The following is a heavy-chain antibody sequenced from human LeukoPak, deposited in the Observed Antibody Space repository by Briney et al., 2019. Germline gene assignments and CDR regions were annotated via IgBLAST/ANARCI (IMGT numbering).Heavy chain of an antibody. D-gene: IGHD2-2*01. Sequence: AETLSLPCTVPGGSLSSSSYYWGWIRQPPGKGLEWIGSIYYSGSTYYNPSLTSRVTISADTSKNQFSLKLSSVTAADRAMYYCARLGVSTSRDTYWG. CDR3: ARLGVSTSRDTY. V-gene: IGHV4-39*01. CDR2: IYYSGST. J-gene: IGHJ4*01. CDR1: GGSLSSSSYY.